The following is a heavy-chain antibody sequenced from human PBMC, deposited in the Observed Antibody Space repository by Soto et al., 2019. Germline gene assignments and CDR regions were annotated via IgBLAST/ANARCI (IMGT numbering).Heavy chain of an antibody. CDR1: GFTFSSYA. CDR2: ISYDGSNK. D-gene: IGHD2-21*02. J-gene: IGHJ4*02. CDR3: ARDLCGGDCYFDY. V-gene: IGHV3-30-3*01. Sequence: GGSLRLSCAASGFTFSSYAMHWVRQAPGKGLEWVAVISYDGSNKYYADSVKGRFTISRDNSKNTLYLQMNSLRAEDTAVYYCARDLCGGDCYFDYWGQGTLVTVSS.